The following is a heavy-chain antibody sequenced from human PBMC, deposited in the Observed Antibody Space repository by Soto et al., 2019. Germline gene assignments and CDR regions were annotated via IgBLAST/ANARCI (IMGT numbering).Heavy chain of an antibody. V-gene: IGHV1-18*01. D-gene: IGHD2-2*01. J-gene: IGHJ6*02. CDR1: GYTFTIYG. Sequence: ASVNVSCKDCGYTFTIYGISWVRQAHGQGLELMGWISAYNGNTNYAQKLQGRVTMTTDTSTSTAYMELRSLRSDDTAVYYCARSSRGGNMDVWGHGTTVTVSS. CDR2: ISAYNGNT. CDR3: ARSSRGGNMDV.